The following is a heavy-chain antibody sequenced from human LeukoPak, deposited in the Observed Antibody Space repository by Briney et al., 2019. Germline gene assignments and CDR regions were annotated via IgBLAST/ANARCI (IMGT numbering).Heavy chain of an antibody. CDR3: GKGPKKYYYDSSGGY. CDR1: GLTFSSYA. CDR2: ISGSGGST. Sequence: PGGSLRLSCAASGLTFSSYAMSWVRQAPGKGLEWVSAISGSGGSTYYADSVKGRFTISRDNSKNTLYLQMNSLRAEDTAVYYCGKGPKKYYYDSSGGYWGQGTVVTVSS. V-gene: IGHV3-23*01. D-gene: IGHD3-22*01. J-gene: IGHJ4*02.